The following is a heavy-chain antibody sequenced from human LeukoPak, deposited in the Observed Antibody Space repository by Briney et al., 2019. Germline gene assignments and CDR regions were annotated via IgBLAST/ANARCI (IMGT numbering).Heavy chain of an antibody. CDR1: GGSISSYY. J-gene: IGHJ4*02. CDR2: IYESGST. CDR3: ARVSRGYSYGPFDY. V-gene: IGHV4-59*01. Sequence: SETLSLTCTVSGGSISSYYWSWIRQPPGKGLEWIGYIYESGSTNYNPSLKSRVTMPVDTSKNQFSLKLSSVTTADTAVYYCARVSRGYSYGPFDYWGQGTLVTVSS. D-gene: IGHD5-18*01.